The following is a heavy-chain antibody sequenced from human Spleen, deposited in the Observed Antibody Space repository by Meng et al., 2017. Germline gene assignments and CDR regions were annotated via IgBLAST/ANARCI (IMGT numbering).Heavy chain of an antibody. D-gene: IGHD1-7*01. CDR2: INHSGST. V-gene: IGHV4-34*01. CDR3: ARGPWLNWNYPAYFQH. Sequence: QVQLQQWGAGLLKPSETLSLTCGVYGGSFSGYYWSWIRQPPGKGLEWIGEINHSGSTNYNPSLKSRVTISVDTSKNQFSLKLSSVTAADTAVYYCARGPWLNWNYPAYFQHWGQGTLVTVSS. J-gene: IGHJ1*01. CDR1: GGSFSGYY.